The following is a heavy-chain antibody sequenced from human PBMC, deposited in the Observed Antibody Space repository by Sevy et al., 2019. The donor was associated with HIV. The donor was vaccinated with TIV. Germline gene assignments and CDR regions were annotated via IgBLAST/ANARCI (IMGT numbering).Heavy chain of an antibody. CDR3: ARYCTYYYYGMDV. D-gene: IGHD2-8*02. J-gene: IGHJ6*02. Sequence: GGSLRLSCAASGFTFSSYAMSWVRQAPGKGLEWVSAISGSGGSTYYADSVKGRFTISRDNSKNTLYLQMNSLRAEDTAVYYCARYCTYYYYGMDVWGQGTTVTVSS. CDR1: GFTFSSYA. CDR2: ISGSGGST. V-gene: IGHV3-23*01.